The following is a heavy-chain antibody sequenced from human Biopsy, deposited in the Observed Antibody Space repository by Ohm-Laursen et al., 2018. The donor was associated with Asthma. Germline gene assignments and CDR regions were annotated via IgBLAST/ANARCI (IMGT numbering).Heavy chain of an antibody. J-gene: IGHJ4*02. CDR3: ARGDSSNWSHYYFDY. D-gene: IGHD3-22*01. CDR2: IYSGGTS. CDR1: GFAVSRDH. V-gene: IGHV3-53*01. Sequence: SLRLSCAASGFAVSRDHMFWVRQAPGKGLERVLVIYSGGTSHTADSVRGRFTISRDYSKNTLYIQMHSLRAEDTAVYYCARGDSSNWSHYYFDYWGQGTLVTVSS.